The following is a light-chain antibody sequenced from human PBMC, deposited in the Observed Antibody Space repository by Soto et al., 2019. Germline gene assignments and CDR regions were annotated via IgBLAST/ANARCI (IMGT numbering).Light chain of an antibody. CDR1: QIISSF. Sequence: DIQMTQSPSTLSASVGDRVTISCRASQIISSFLNWYQQKPGKAPKLLIFLASSLQSGVPSRFSGSGSGADFTLTISSLQPEDFETYYCQQRYTVPLTLGPGTKVDIK. V-gene: IGKV1-39*01. J-gene: IGKJ1*01. CDR2: LAS. CDR3: QQRYTVPLT.